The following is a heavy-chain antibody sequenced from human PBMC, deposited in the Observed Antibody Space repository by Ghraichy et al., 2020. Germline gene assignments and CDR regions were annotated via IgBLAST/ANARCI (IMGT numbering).Heavy chain of an antibody. CDR1: GFSLSNARMG. D-gene: IGHD3-3*01. J-gene: IGHJ5*02. CDR2: IFSNDEK. V-gene: IGHV2-26*01. CDR3: ARSMEWLFPPWDP. Sequence: SGPTLVKPTETLTLTCTVSGFSLSNARMGVSWIRQPPGKALEWLAHIFSNDEKSYSTSLKSRLTISKDTSKSQVVLTMTNMDPVDTATYYCARSMEWLFPPWDPWGQGTLVTVSS.